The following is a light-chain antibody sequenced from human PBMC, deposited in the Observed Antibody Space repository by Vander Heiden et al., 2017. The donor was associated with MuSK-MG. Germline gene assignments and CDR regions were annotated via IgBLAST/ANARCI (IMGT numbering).Light chain of an antibody. J-gene: IGLJ1*01. CDR2: EVT. Sequence: QSAPPQPASVSGSPGPCITVSCTGSSSEGGTSRSVSWFQRDPGKTPPLVIYEVTNRPSGVAARFSGSESGNTATLTISGRQAEDEADYYCASYIGNIARVFGSGTKVTVL. CDR1: SSEGGTSRS. CDR3: ASYIGNIARV. V-gene: IGLV2-14*01.